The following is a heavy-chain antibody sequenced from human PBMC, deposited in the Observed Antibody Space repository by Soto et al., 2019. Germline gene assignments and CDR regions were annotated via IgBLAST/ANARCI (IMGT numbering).Heavy chain of an antibody. J-gene: IGHJ4*02. CDR1: GFTFSSYA. CDR3: AKDRLAGNFDY. CDR2: IRASTSST. Sequence: GGSLRLSCAAPGFTFSSYAMTWVRQAPGKGLEWVSTIRASTSSTYYADSVKGRFTIARDNSMNTLFLHMDSLRVEDTAVYYCAKDRLAGNFDYWGQGTQVTVSS. V-gene: IGHV3-23*01.